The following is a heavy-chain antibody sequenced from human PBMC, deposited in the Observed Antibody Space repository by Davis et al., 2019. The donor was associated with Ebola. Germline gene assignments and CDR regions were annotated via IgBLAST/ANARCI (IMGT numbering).Heavy chain of an antibody. Sequence: SVKVSCKASGGTFSSYAISWVRQAPGQGLEWMGGIIPIFGTANYAQKFQGRVTITADESTSTAYMELSSLRSEDTAVYYCARAITMVQGVIIGYYFDYWGQGTLVTVSS. V-gene: IGHV1-69*13. J-gene: IGHJ4*02. CDR1: GGTFSSYA. CDR3: ARAITMVQGVIIGYYFDY. CDR2: IIPIFGTA. D-gene: IGHD3-10*01.